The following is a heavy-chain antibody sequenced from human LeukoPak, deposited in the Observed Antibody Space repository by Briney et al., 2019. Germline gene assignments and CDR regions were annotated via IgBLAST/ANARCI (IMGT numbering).Heavy chain of an antibody. CDR3: ARDGTGYSSGWYLYMDV. Sequence: GGSLRLSCAASGFTVSSNYMSWVRQAPGKGLEWASVIYSGGITYYADSVKGRLTISRDNSKNTLYLQMNSLRAEDTAVYYCARDGTGYSSGWYLYMDVWGKGTTVTVSS. V-gene: IGHV3-53*01. D-gene: IGHD6-19*01. J-gene: IGHJ6*03. CDR2: IYSGGIT. CDR1: GFTVSSNY.